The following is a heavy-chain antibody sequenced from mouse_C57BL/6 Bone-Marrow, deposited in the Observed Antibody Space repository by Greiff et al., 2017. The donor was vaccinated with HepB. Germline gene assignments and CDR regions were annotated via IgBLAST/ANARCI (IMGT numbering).Heavy chain of an antibody. V-gene: IGHV1-54*01. CDR1: GYAFTNYL. CDR3: ARMGYGSSFSYWYFDV. D-gene: IGHD1-1*01. Sequence: VKLQQSGAELVRPGTSVKVSCKASGYAFTNYLIEWVKQRPGQGLEWIGVINPGSGGTNYNEKFKGKATLTADKSSSTAYMQLSSLTSEDSAVYFCARMGYGSSFSYWYFDVWGTGTTVTVSS. J-gene: IGHJ1*03. CDR2: INPGSGGT.